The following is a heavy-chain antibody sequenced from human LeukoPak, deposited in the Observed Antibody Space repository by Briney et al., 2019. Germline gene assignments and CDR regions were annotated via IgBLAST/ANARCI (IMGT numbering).Heavy chain of an antibody. CDR2: INSDESRT. D-gene: IGHD1-26*01. Sequence: GGSLRLSCAASGFTFNTFWMHWVRQVPGKGLVWVSRINSDESRTNYADSVKGRFTISRDNAKNSLYLQMNSLGAEDTAVYYCARDKIVGATHFDYWGQGTLVTVSS. CDR1: GFTFNTFW. J-gene: IGHJ4*02. V-gene: IGHV3-74*01. CDR3: ARDKIVGATHFDY.